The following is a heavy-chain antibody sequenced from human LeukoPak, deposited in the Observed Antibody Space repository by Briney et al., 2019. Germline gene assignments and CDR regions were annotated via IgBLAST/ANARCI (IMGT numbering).Heavy chain of an antibody. V-gene: IGHV4-34*01. J-gene: IGHJ4*02. CDR1: GGSFSGYY. CDR3: AREHLNWNYVFKYYFDY. CDR2: INHSDSS. D-gene: IGHD1-7*01. Sequence: SETLSLTCAVYGGSFSGYYWRWIRQPPGKGREWIEEINHSDSSNYNPSLERQVNISVATSKNQFSLKLSTVTAADTAVYYCAREHLNWNYVFKYYFDYWGQGTLVTVSS.